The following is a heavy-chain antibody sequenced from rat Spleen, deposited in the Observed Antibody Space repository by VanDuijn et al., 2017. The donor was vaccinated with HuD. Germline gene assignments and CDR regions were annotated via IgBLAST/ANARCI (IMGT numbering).Heavy chain of an antibody. V-gene: IGHV2-43*01. J-gene: IGHJ2*01. CDR3: ARDGGELGY. D-gene: IGHD4-3*01. Sequence: QVQLKESGPGLVQPSQTLSLTCPVSGFSLTSYHISWVRQPPGKGLEWLGVIWNTGGTRYNSLLKSRLSISRDTSKSQVFLKLNSLQTEDTATYYCARDGGELGYWGQGVMVTVSS. CDR1: GFSLTSYH. CDR2: IWNTGGT.